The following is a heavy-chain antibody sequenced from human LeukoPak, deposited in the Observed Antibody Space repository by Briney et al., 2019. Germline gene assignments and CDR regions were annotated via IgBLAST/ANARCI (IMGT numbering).Heavy chain of an antibody. J-gene: IGHJ5*02. CDR3: ARQRLTGNQGRGWFDP. CDR2: IYDSGTT. V-gene: IGHV4-39*01. D-gene: IGHD7-27*01. Sequence: SETLSLTCSVSGGSISDSRYYWGWIRQPPGKGLEWIGRIYDSGTTHCNPSLKSRVTISEDTSKNQFSLKLSSVTAADTGVYYCARQRLTGNQGRGWFDPWGQGTLVTVSS. CDR1: GGSISDSRYY.